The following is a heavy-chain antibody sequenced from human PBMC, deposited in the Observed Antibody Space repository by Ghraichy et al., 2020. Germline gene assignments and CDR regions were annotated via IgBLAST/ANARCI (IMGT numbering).Heavy chain of an antibody. CDR2: TYYRSKWSY. J-gene: IGHJ4*02. V-gene: IGHV6-1*01. CDR1: GDSVSGNSAA. CDR3: AKEAPLGLKYYFDY. Sequence: TLSLTCAISGDSVSGNSAAWNWVRQSPSRGLEWLGKTYYRSKWSYDYAVSVKSRITINPDTSKNQVSLQLNSVTPEDTAVYYCAKEAPLGLKYYFDYWGQGTLVTVSS. D-gene: IGHD7-27*01.